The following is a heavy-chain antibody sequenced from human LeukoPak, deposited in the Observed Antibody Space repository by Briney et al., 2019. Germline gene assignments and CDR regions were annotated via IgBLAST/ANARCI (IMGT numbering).Heavy chain of an antibody. D-gene: IGHD6-19*01. CDR3: ARVSSLAVAGFFDY. CDR1: GFTFSSYW. V-gene: IGHV3-7*01. CDR2: IKQDGSEK. J-gene: IGHJ4*02. Sequence: QPGRSLRLSCAASGFTFSSYWMNWVRQAPGKGLEWVANIKQDGSEKDYVDSVKGRFTISRDNAKNSLYLQMNSLRAEDTAVYYCARVSSLAVAGFFDYWGQGILVTVSS.